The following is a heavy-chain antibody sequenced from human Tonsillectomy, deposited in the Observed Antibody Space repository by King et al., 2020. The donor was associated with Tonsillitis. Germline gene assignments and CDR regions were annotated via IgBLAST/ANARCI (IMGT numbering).Heavy chain of an antibody. J-gene: IGHJ3*02. V-gene: IGHV4-30-2*01. Sequence: QLQLQESGSGLVKPSQTLSLTCAVSGGSISSGGYSWSWIRQPPGKGLEWIGYIYHSGSTYYNPSLKSRVTISVDRSKNQFSLKLSSVTAADTAVYYCARGGVYCSSTSCYEGDAFAIWGQGTMVTVSS. D-gene: IGHD2-2*01. CDR3: ARGGVYCSSTSCYEGDAFAI. CDR2: IYHSGST. CDR1: GGSISSGGYS.